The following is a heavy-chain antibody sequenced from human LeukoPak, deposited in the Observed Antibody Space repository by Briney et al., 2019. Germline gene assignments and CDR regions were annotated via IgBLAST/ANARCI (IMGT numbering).Heavy chain of an antibody. CDR1: GYTFTSYG. CDR3: ARDHGVAVAGIWGY. CDR2: ISAYNGNT. J-gene: IGHJ4*02. V-gene: IGHV1-18*01. Sequence: ASVKVSCKASGYTFTSYGISWVRQAPGEGLEWMGWISAYNGNTNYAEEIQGRVTMTTDTSTSTAYMELRSLRSDDAAVYYCARDHGVAVAGIWGYWGQGTLVTVSS. D-gene: IGHD6-19*01.